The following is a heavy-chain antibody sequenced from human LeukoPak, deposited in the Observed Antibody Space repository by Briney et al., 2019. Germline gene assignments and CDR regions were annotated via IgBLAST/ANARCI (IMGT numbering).Heavy chain of an antibody. CDR3: ARDGGYGSGSAL. Sequence: SETLSLTRTVSGGSISNYYWTWIRQPPGKGLEWIGSIYYDGSTNYNPSLKSRVTISLDTPKNQFSLKLSSVTAADTAVYYCARDGGYGSGSALWGQGTLITVSS. V-gene: IGHV4-59*01. D-gene: IGHD3-10*01. CDR1: GGSISNYY. CDR2: IYYDGST. J-gene: IGHJ4*02.